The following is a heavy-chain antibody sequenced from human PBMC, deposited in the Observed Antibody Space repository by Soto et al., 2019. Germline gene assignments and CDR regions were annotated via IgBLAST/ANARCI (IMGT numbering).Heavy chain of an antibody. J-gene: IGHJ4*02. V-gene: IGHV3-30*18. CDR2: ISYDGSNK. CDR1: GFTFSSYG. D-gene: IGHD3-22*01. CDR3: AKDYYDSSGYFLVGSPDY. Sequence: PGGALGRSCAASGFTFSSYGMHWVRQAPGKGLEWVAVISYDGSNKYYADCVKGRFTISRDNSKNTLYLQMNSLRAEDTAVYYCAKDYYDSSGYFLVGSPDYWGKGT.